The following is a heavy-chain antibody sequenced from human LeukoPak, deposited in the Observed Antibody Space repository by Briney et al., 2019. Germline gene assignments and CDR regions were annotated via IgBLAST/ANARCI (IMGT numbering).Heavy chain of an antibody. Sequence: GGSLRLSCAASGFTFDDYAMHWVRQAPGKGLEWVSGISWNSGGIGYADSVKGRFTISRDNVKNSLYLQMNSLRAEDTALYYCAKSTASGYIYYFDYWGQGTLVTVSS. CDR1: GFTFDDYA. CDR2: ISWNSGGI. D-gene: IGHD3-22*01. J-gene: IGHJ4*02. CDR3: AKSTASGYIYYFDY. V-gene: IGHV3-9*01.